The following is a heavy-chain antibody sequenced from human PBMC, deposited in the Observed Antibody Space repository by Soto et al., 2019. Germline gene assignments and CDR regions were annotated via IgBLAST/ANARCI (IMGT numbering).Heavy chain of an antibody. Sequence: GESLKISCKGSGYSFTDYWIGWVRQMPGKGLEWMGIIYPGDSDTRYNPSFQGRVTISADKSITTAYLQWSSLKASDTAMYFCARLSGARSPANFWGQGTVVTVSS. CDR1: GYSFTDYW. CDR3: ARLSGARSPANF. D-gene: IGHD1-26*01. CDR2: IYPGDSDT. J-gene: IGHJ4*02. V-gene: IGHV5-51*01.